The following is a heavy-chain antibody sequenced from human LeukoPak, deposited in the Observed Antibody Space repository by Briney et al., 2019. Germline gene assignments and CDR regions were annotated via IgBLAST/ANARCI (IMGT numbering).Heavy chain of an antibody. V-gene: IGHV4-59*01. CDR1: GGSISSYY. CDR3: ARGAVAGIRRGLYYFDY. J-gene: IGHJ4*02. CDR2: IYYSGST. D-gene: IGHD6-19*01. Sequence: PSETLSLTCTVSGGSISSYYWSWIRQPPGKGLEWMGYIYYSGSTNYNPSLKSRVTISVDTSKNQFSLKLSSVTAADTAVYYCARGAVAGIRRGLYYFDYWGQGTLVTASS.